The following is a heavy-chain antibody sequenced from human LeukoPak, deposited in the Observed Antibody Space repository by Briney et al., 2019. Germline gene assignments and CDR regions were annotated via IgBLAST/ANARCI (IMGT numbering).Heavy chain of an antibody. CDR1: GFTFSSYW. CDR2: IKQDGSEK. V-gene: IGHV3-7*01. Sequence: GGSLRLSCAASGFTFSSYWMSWVRQAPGKGLEWVANIKQDGSEKYYVDSVKGRFTISRDNAKNSLYLQMNSLRAEDTAVYYCAREAPVGATLFDYWGQGTPVTVSS. D-gene: IGHD1-26*01. CDR3: AREAPVGATLFDY. J-gene: IGHJ4*02.